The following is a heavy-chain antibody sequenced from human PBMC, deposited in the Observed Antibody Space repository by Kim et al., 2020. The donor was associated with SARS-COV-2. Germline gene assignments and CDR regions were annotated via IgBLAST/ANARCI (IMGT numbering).Heavy chain of an antibody. J-gene: IGHJ3*02. CDR2: ISSSSSTI. V-gene: IGHV3-48*02. CDR1: GFTFSSYS. Sequence: GGSLRLSCAASGFTFSSYSMNWVRQAPGKGLEWVSYISSSSSTIYYADSVKGRFTISRDNAKNSLYLQMNSLRDEDTAVYYCATEGMVRGVTKRGVAFDIWGQGTMVTVSS. D-gene: IGHD3-10*01. CDR3: ATEGMVRGVTKRGVAFDI.